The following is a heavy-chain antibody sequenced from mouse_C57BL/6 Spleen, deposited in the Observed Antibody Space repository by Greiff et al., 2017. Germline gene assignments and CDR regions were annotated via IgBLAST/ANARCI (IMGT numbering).Heavy chain of an antibody. V-gene: IGHV1-64*01. Sequence: QVQLQQPGAELVKPGASVKLSCKASGYTFTSYWMHWVKQRPGQGLEWIGKIYPTSGSTNYNEKFKSKAILTVDTSSSTAYMQLSSLTSEDSAVCYCARGIDSAGLLDLGCWGQGTTVTVSS. D-gene: IGHD3-2*02. CDR3: ARGIDSAGLLDLGC. J-gene: IGHJ4*01. CDR1: GYTFTSYW. CDR2: IYPTSGST.